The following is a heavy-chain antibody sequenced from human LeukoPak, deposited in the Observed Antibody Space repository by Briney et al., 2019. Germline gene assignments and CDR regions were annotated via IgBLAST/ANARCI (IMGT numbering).Heavy chain of an antibody. Sequence: SETLSLTCAVYGGSFSAYYWSWIRQPPGKGLEWTGEIDHSGSTNYNLSLKSRVTISVDTSKNQFSLKLSSVTAADTAVYYCARGGSWLGYCSGGSCSLYNWFDPWGQGTLVTVSS. CDR3: ARGGSWLGYCSGGSCSLYNWFDP. D-gene: IGHD2-15*01. CDR2: IDHSGST. J-gene: IGHJ5*02. V-gene: IGHV4-34*01. CDR1: GGSFSAYY.